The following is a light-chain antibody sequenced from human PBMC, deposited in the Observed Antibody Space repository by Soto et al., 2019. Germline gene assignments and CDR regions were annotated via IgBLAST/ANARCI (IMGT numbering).Light chain of an antibody. CDR3: SSYSTTSTLV. Sequence: QSALTQPASVSGSPGQSVTISCTGASSDVGVYDYVSWYQQHPGKAPKLILYEVNNRPSGVSNHFSGSKSGNTASLIISGLQADDEADYYCSSYSTTSTLVFGSGTKLTVL. V-gene: IGLV2-14*01. CDR1: SSDVGVYDY. CDR2: EVN. J-gene: IGLJ1*01.